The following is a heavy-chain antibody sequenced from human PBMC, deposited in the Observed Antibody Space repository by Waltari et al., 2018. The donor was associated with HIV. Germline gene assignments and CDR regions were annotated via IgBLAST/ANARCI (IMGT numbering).Heavy chain of an antibody. Sequence: KASGGTFSSYAISWVRQAPGQGLEWMGGIIPIFGTANYAQKFQGRVTITADKSTSTAYMELSSLRSEDTAVYYCATPGEEEMATKFDYWGQGTLVTVSS. V-gene: IGHV1-69*06. CDR1: GGTFSSYA. D-gene: IGHD5-12*01. J-gene: IGHJ4*02. CDR2: IIPIFGTA. CDR3: ATPGEEEMATKFDY.